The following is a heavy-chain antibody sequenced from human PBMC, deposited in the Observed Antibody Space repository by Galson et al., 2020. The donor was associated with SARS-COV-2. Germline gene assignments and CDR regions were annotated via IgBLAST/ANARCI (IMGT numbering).Heavy chain of an antibody. V-gene: IGHV5-51*01. CDR3: ARRAVPAVPHQGYYYYGMDV. CDR2: IYPGDSDT. CDR1: GFRFASYW. Sequence: GESLKISCKGSGFRFASYWIGWVRQMPGKGLEWMGIIYPGDSDTRYSPSFQGQVTISADKSISTAYLQWSSLKASDTAMYYCARRAVPAVPHQGYYYYGMDVWGQGTTVTVSS. J-gene: IGHJ6*02. D-gene: IGHD2-2*01.